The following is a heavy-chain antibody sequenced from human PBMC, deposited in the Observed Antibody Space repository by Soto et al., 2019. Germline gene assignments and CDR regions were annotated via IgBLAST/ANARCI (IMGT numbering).Heavy chain of an antibody. D-gene: IGHD1-7*01. J-gene: IGHJ4*02. CDR1: GFSFTHYR. CDR2: VNADGSST. V-gene: IGHV3-74*01. Sequence: EVQLVESGGGQVHPGGSLRLSCAASGFSFTHYRIHWVRQVPGKGLEWVCRVNADGSSTNYAGFAKGRFTISRDNSKNTAYLEMNNLRVYDTALYYCAKAGDWNYVFDFWGQGTSVIVSS. CDR3: AKAGDWNYVFDF.